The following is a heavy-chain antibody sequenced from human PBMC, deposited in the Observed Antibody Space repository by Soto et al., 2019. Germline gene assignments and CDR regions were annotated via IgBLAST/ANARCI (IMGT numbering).Heavy chain of an antibody. CDR2: INHSGST. CDR3: ARWSPAVTGIEAAGTGFDY. J-gene: IGHJ4*02. CDR1: GGSFSGYY. Sequence: PSETLSLTCAVYGGSFSGYYWSWIRQPPGKGLEWIGEINHSGSTNYNPSLKSRVTISVDTSKNQFSLKLSSVTAADTAVYYCARWSPAVTGIEAAGTGFDYWGQGTLVTVSS. V-gene: IGHV4-34*01. D-gene: IGHD6-13*01.